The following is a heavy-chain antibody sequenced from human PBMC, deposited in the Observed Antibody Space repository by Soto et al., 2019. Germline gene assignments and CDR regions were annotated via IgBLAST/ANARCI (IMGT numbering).Heavy chain of an antibody. CDR2: ISTYSYNT. J-gene: IGHJ5*02. V-gene: IGHV1-18*01. CDR3: VRGWDSNWLDP. D-gene: IGHD1-26*01. CDR1: GYTFSSYG. Sequence: ASVKVSCKASGYTFSSYGVSWVRQAPGQGLVWLGWISTYSYNTNYAQKLQGRVTITTDTSTNTAYMELRSLRSDDTAVYYCVRGWDSNWLDPWGQGTLVTVSS.